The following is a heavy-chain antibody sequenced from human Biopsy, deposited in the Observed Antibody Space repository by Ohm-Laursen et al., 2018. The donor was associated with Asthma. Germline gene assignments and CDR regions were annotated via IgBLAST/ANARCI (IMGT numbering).Heavy chain of an antibody. V-gene: IGHV3-30-3*01. D-gene: IGHD6-19*01. CDR3: AREGIAVAHFDY. CDR2: IPYDGSNK. J-gene: IGHJ4*02. Sequence: RSLRLSCAAPGFTFSSYAMHWVRQAPGKGLEWVAVIPYDGSNKYYADSVKGRFTISRDNSKNTLYLQMNSLRAEDTAVYYCAREGIAVAHFDYWGQGTLVTVSS. CDR1: GFTFSSYA.